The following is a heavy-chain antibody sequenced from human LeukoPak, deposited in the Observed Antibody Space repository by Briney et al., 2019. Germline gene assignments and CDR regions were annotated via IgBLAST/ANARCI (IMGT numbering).Heavy chain of an antibody. CDR2: ISSSSSYI. Sequence: PGGSLRLSCAASGFTFSSYSMTWVRQAPGKGLEWVSSISSSSSYIYYADSVKGRFTISRDNAKNSLYLQMNSLRAEDTAVYYCARASSWLQSPDYWGQGTLVTVSS. J-gene: IGHJ4*02. D-gene: IGHD6-13*01. V-gene: IGHV3-21*01. CDR1: GFTFSSYS. CDR3: ARASSWLQSPDY.